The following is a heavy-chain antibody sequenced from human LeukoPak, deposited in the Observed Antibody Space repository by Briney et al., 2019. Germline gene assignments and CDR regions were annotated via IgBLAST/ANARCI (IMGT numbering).Heavy chain of an antibody. CDR3: ARGLGWFGELSLNYLDY. CDR2: INPNSGGT. D-gene: IGHD3-10*01. Sequence: ASVKVSCKASGGTFSSYAISWVRQAPGQGLEWMGRINPNSGGTNYAQKFQGRVTMTRDTSISTAYMELSRLRSDDTAVYYCARGLGWFGELSLNYLDYWGQGTLVTVSS. V-gene: IGHV1-2*06. J-gene: IGHJ4*02. CDR1: GGTFSSYA.